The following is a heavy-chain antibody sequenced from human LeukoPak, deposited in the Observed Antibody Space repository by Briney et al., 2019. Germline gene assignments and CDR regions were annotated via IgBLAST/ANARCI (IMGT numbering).Heavy chain of an antibody. V-gene: IGHV1-2*02. Sequence: ASVKVSCKASGYTFTGYYMHWVRQAPGQGLEWMGWINPNSGGTNYAQKFQGRVTMTRDTSISTAYMELSRLRSGDTAVYYCARVYYYDSSGYYYFDYWGQGTLVTVSS. CDR1: GYTFTGYY. D-gene: IGHD3-22*01. CDR2: INPNSGGT. J-gene: IGHJ4*02. CDR3: ARVYYYDSSGYYYFDY.